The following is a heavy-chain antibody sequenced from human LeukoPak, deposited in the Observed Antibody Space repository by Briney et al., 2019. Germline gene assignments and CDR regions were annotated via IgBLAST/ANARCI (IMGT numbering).Heavy chain of an antibody. V-gene: IGHV4-30-4*01. D-gene: IGHD1-26*01. CDR1: GGSISSGDYY. Sequence: PSETLSLTCTVSGGSISSGDYYWSWIRQPPGKGLEWIGYIYYSGSTYYNPSLKSRVTISVDTSKNQFSLKLSSVTAADTAVYYCASLWGIVGALQYFDYWGQGTLVTVSS. J-gene: IGHJ4*02. CDR2: IYYSGST. CDR3: ASLWGIVGALQYFDY.